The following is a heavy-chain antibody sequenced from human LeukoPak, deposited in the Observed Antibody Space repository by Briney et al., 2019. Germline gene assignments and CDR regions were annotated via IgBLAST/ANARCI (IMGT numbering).Heavy chain of an antibody. Sequence: SVKVSCKASGGTFSSYAISWVRQAPGQGLEWMGGIIPIFGTANYAQKFQGRVTITADKSTSTAYMELSSLRSEDTAVYYCASLYSSGWYYFDYRGQGTLVTVSS. CDR1: GGTFSSYA. CDR3: ASLYSSGWYYFDY. V-gene: IGHV1-69*06. D-gene: IGHD6-19*01. J-gene: IGHJ4*02. CDR2: IIPIFGTA.